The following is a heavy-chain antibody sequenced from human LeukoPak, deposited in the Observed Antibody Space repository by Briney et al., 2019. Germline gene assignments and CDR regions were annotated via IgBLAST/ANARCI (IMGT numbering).Heavy chain of an antibody. CDR3: AKGGANTMPPSLFDY. V-gene: IGHV3-23*01. Sequence: GGSLRLSCAASGFTFSTYAMSWVRQAPGKGLGWVSAISGSGGRTKYADSVKGRFTISRDSSKNTLYLQMNSLRAEDTAIYYCAKGGANTMPPSLFDYWGQGTLVTVSS. D-gene: IGHD2-2*01. CDR2: ISGSGGRT. J-gene: IGHJ4*02. CDR1: GFTFSTYA.